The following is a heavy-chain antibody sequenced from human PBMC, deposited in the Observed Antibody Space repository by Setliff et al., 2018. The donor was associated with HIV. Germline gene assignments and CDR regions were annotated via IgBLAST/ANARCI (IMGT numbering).Heavy chain of an antibody. J-gene: IGHJ6*03. CDR2: INPNSGAT. Sequence: ASVKVSCKASGYTFIGYHIHWVRQAPRQGLEWMGRINPNSGATNYAQKFQGRVTMTRDTSSRTAYMELSRLGSDDTAVYFCARGRGYCSSHGCFYYYMDVWAEGTTVTVSS. CDR1: GYTFIGYH. V-gene: IGHV1-2*06. D-gene: IGHD2-2*01. CDR3: ARGRGYCSSHGCFYYYMDV.